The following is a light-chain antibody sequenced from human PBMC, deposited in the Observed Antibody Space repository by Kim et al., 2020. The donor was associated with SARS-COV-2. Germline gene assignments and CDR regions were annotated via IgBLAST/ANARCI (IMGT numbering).Light chain of an antibody. CDR2: GTS. V-gene: IGKV3-20*01. J-gene: IGKJ1*01. Sequence: SPGVRATLSCRASQSVSRTNLAWYQHKTGQAPRLLIYGTSTRASGIPARFSGSGSWTDFTLTITRLEPEDFAIYYCQQYACSPKTFGRGTKVDIK. CDR3: QQYACSPKT. CDR1: QSVSRTN.